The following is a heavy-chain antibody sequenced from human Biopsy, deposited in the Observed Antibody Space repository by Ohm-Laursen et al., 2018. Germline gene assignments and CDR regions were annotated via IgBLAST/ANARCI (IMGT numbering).Heavy chain of an antibody. D-gene: IGHD6-19*01. V-gene: IGHV4-61*01. J-gene: IGHJ4*02. CDR2: IYDRGSTA. CDR3: ARGMRSSGWPYFDS. CDR1: GDSVSSGSFY. Sequence: GTLSLTCTVSGDSVSSGSFYWTWIRQPPGQGLEYIGYIYDRGSTANYDPSLEIRVTMSEDMPKNQFSLKLSSVTAADTAIYYCARGMRSSGWPYFDSWGQGTLATVSS.